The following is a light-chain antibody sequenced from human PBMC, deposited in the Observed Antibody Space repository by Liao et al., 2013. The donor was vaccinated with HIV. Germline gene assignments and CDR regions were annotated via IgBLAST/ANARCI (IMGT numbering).Light chain of an antibody. Sequence: SYELTQPPSVSVSPGQTARITCSGDALPKQYAYWYQQKPGQAPVLVIYKDSERPSGIPERFSGSNSGNTATLTISGTQAMDEADYYCQAWDSNTGVFGTGSKVTVL. J-gene: IGLJ1*01. V-gene: IGLV3-25*02. CDR1: ALPKQY. CDR3: QAWDSNTGV. CDR2: KDS.